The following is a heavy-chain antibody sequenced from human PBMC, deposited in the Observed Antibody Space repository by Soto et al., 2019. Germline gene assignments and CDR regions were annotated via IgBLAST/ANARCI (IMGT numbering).Heavy chain of an antibody. V-gene: IGHV4-4*02. CDR3: ASAPAGTAYFDY. D-gene: IGHD6-13*01. CDR2: IYHSGST. CDR1: GDSLSSTIW. Sequence: QVQLQESGPGLVKPSGTLSLICTVSGDSLSSTIWWSWVRQPPGKGLEWIGEIYHSGSTNYHPSLMSRVSTSVDKTKDRFSLKLTCVTAADAAVYFCASAPAGTAYFDYWGQGTLVTVSS. J-gene: IGHJ4*02.